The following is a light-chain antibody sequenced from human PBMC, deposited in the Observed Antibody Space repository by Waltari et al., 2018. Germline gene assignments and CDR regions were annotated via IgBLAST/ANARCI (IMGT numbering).Light chain of an antibody. CDR2: GAS. CDR1: QSVSSSY. J-gene: IGKJ1*01. V-gene: IGKV3-20*01. CDR3: QQYGISST. Sequence: EIVLTQSPGTLSLSPGERATLSCRASQSVSSSYLAWYQQKPGQAPRLLIYGASSRATGIPDRFSGSGSVTDFTLTISRLEPEDFAVYYCQQYGISSTFGQGTKVEIK.